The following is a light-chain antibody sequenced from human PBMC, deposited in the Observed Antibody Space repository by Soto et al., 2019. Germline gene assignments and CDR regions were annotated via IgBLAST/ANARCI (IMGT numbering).Light chain of an antibody. CDR2: DAS. V-gene: IGKV3-20*01. CDR3: QKYGSSPLT. J-gene: IGKJ4*01. Sequence: EIVLTQSPDTLSLSPGERATLSCRASQSVRSNYLAWYQQKPGQAPRFLIYDASSRATGIPDRFSGSGSGTDFTLTISRLEPEDFAVYSCQKYGSSPLTFGGGTKVEIK. CDR1: QSVRSNY.